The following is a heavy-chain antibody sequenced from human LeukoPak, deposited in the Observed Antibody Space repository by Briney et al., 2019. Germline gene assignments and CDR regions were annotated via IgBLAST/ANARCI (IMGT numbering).Heavy chain of an antibody. V-gene: IGHV1-8*01. Sequence: ASVKVSCKASGYTFISYDINWVRQATGQGLEWMGWMNPNSGNTGYAQKFQGRVTMTRNTSISTAYMELSSLRSEDTAVYYCARGSCTSCYGGSRGWFDPWGQGTLVTVSS. CDR1: GYTFISYD. J-gene: IGHJ5*02. CDR3: ARGSCTSCYGGSRGWFDP. CDR2: MNPNSGNT. D-gene: IGHD2-2*01.